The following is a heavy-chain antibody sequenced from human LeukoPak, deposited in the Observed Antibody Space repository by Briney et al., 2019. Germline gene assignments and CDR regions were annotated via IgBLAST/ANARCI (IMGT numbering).Heavy chain of an antibody. CDR3: ATHSGGY. CDR1: GFTVSSNY. J-gene: IGHJ4*02. D-gene: IGHD3-16*01. Sequence: GGSLRLSCTASGFTVSSNYMTWVRQAPGKGLEWVSVIYSGGSTYYADSVKGRFVLSRDNSKNTLYLQMNSLRAEDTAVYYYATHSGGYWGQGTLVTVSS. CDR2: IYSGGST. V-gene: IGHV3-66*01.